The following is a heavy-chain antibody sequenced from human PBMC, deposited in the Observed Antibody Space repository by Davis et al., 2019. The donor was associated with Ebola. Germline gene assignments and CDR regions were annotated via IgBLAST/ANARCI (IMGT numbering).Heavy chain of an antibody. J-gene: IGHJ6*03. CDR1: GYTFTSQW. Sequence: PGGSLRLSCQGSGYTFTSQWISWVRQMPGKGLEWMGTIDPSDSYTKYSPSFEGHVTISADKSTSNVYLQWSSLKASDTAMYYCAREDTNIHYYMDVWGKGTTVTVSS. V-gene: IGHV5-10-1*01. CDR2: IDPSDSYT. D-gene: IGHD2-8*01. CDR3: AREDTNIHYYMDV.